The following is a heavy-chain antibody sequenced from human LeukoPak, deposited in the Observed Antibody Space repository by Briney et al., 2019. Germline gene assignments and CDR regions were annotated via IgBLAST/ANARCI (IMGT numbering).Heavy chain of an antibody. J-gene: IGHJ5*02. CDR1: GGSISSSSYY. CDR2: IYYSGST. Sequence: PSETLSLTCTVSGGSISSSSYYWGWIRQPPGKGLEWIGSIYYSGSTNYNPSLKSRVTISVDTSKNQFSLKLSSVTAADTAVYYCARGRGDYGGNWFDPWGQGTLVTVSS. CDR3: ARGRGDYGGNWFDP. D-gene: IGHD2-21*02. V-gene: IGHV4-39*07.